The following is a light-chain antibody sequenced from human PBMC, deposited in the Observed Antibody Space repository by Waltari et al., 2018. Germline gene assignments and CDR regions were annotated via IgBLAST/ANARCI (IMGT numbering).Light chain of an antibody. Sequence: QSALTQPASVSGSPGQSITISCSGIGSGVGASDYVSWYQLHPGKAPQVIIYDVTTRPAGVSHRFSASKSANTASLTISGLQPEDEGDYYCSSQALDGVVLFGGGTKLTVL. CDR3: SSQALDGVVL. J-gene: IGLJ2*01. CDR1: GSGVGASDY. V-gene: IGLV2-14*03. CDR2: DVT.